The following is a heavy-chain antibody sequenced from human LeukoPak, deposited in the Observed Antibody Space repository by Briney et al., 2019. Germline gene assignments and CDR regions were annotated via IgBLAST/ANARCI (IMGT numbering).Heavy chain of an antibody. V-gene: IGHV1-2*02. D-gene: IGHD3-3*01. CDR2: INPNSGGT. CDR1: GYTFTGYY. J-gene: IGHJ4*02. Sequence: ASVKVSCKASGYTFTGYYMHWVRQAPGQGLEWMGWINPNSGGTNYAQKFQGRVTMTRDTSISTAYMELSRLRSDDTAVYYCARKAIFGVVTPIDYWGQGTLVTVSS. CDR3: ARKAIFGVVTPIDY.